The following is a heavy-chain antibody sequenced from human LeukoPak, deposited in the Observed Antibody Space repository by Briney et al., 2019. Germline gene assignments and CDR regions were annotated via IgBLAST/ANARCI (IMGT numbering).Heavy chain of an antibody. V-gene: IGHV5-51*01. J-gene: IGHJ4*02. Sequence: GESLNISCKVSGYSFTSYWIGWVRQMPGKGLEWMGFIYPGDSDTTYSPSFQGQVTISADKSISTAYLQWSSLKASDTAMYYCARGGDGNGDYFDYWGQGTLVTVSS. CDR3: ARGGDGNGDYFDY. D-gene: IGHD2-8*01. CDR1: GYSFTSYW. CDR2: IYPGDSDT.